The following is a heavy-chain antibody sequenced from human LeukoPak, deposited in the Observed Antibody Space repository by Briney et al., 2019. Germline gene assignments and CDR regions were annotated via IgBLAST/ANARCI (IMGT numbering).Heavy chain of an antibody. CDR2: ISAYNGNT. J-gene: IGHJ5*02. CDR1: GYTFTSYG. D-gene: IGHD3-22*01. V-gene: IGHV1-18*01. CDR3: AREYYYDSSGLNWFDP. Sequence: ASVKVSCKASGYTFTSYGISWVRQAPGQGLEWMGWISAYNGNTNYAQKLQGRVTMTTDTSTSTAYMELRSLRSDDTAVYYCAREYYYDSSGLNWFDPWGQGTLVTVSS.